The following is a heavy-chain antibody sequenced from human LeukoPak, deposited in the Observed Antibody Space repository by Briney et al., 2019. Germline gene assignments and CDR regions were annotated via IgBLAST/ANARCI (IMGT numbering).Heavy chain of an antibody. CDR2: TRASGDGP. CDR1: GFRFPRYA. D-gene: IGHD3-10*01. J-gene: IGHJ4*02. V-gene: IGHV3-23*01. Sequence: PGGSLRLSCAASGFRFPRYAMSWVRQAPGKGLQWVAVTRASGDGPNYADSVKGRFTISRDNSKNTLYLQMNSLRAEDTAVYYCARGGYDSGSYYKGPLYYFDYWGQGTLVTVSS. CDR3: ARGGYDSGSYYKGPLYYFDY.